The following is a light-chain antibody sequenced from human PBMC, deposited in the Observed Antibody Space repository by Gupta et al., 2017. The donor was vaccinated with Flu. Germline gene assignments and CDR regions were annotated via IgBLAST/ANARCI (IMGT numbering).Light chain of an antibody. V-gene: IGKV3-15*01. CDR1: QNINSN. Sequence: EIVMTQSPATLSVSPGESATLSCRASQNINSNLAWYQQKPGQAPRLLIYDASTRATGIPARFSGSGSGTEFTLSINSLQSEDFAIYYCQQYNNWPYTFGQGTKLEIK. J-gene: IGKJ2*01. CDR3: QQYNNWPYT. CDR2: DAS.